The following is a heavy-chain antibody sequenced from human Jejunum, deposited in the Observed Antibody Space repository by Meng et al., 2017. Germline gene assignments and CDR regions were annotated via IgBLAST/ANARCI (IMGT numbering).Heavy chain of an antibody. CDR3: ARATAGNSEYFQN. V-gene: IGHV4-31*03. Sequence: QVQLQESGPGLVKPAQTLSLTCTVSGGSMNSAGHYWSWIRQDPGKGLEWIGYIHYSGGTYYNPSLKSRVTISVDTSKNQFSLKLNSVSAADTAVYYCARATAGNSEYFQNWGQGTLVTVS. CDR1: GGSMNSAGHY. CDR2: IHYSGGT. D-gene: IGHD4-23*01. J-gene: IGHJ1*01.